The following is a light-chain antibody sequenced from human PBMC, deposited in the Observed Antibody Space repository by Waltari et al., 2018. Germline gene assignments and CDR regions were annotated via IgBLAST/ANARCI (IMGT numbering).Light chain of an antibody. Sequence: EIALTQSPGTLSLSVGERATVSCRASESVSRALAWYQQKPGRAPRLLIYGASTRATGIPDRFSGSGSGTDFSLTISRLEPDDFAVYYCQHYLRLPVTFGQGTTVEI. CDR3: QHYLRLPVT. V-gene: IGKV3-20*01. CDR2: GAS. J-gene: IGKJ1*01. CDR1: ESVSRA.